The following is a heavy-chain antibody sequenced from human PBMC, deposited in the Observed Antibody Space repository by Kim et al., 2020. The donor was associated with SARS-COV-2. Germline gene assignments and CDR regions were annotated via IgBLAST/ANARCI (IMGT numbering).Heavy chain of an antibody. CDR2: ISSSSSYT. V-gene: IGHV3-11*05. CDR1: GFTFSDYY. J-gene: IGHJ4*02. D-gene: IGHD3-9*01. Sequence: GGSLRLSCAASGFTFSDYYMSWIRQAPGKGLEWVSYISSSSSYTNYADSVKGRFTISRDNAKNSLYLQMNSLRAEDTAVYYCARGSVPYYDILTGYPSTNVGADYWGQGTLVTVSS. CDR3: ARGSVPYYDILTGYPSTNVGADY.